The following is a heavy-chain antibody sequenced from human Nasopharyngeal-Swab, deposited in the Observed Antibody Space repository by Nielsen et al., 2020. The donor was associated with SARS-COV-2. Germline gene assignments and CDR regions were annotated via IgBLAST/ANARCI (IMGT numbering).Heavy chain of an antibody. J-gene: IGHJ6*02. V-gene: IGHV3-21*01. CDR3: ARVFNRVSEIAAADPNIYYYYGMDV. CDR2: ISSSSSYI. Sequence: GESLKISCAASGFTFSSYSMNWVRQAPGKGLEWVSSISSSSSYIYYADSVKGRFTISRDNAKNSLYLQMNSLRAEDTAVYYCARVFNRVSEIAAADPNIYYYYGMDVWGQGTTVTVS. D-gene: IGHD6-13*01. CDR1: GFTFSSYS.